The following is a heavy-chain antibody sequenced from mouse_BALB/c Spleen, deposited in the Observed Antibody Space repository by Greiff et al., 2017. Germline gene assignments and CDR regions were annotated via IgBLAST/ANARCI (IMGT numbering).Heavy chain of an antibody. J-gene: IGHJ4*01. CDR2: INPSNGGT. CDR1: GYTFTSYY. Sequence: QVQLKESGAELVKPGASVKLSCKASGYTFTSYYMYWVKQRPGQGLEWIGEINPSNGGTNFNEKFKIKATLTVDKSSSTAYMQLSSLTSEDSAVYYCTSGGYYVMDYWGQGTSVTVSS. CDR3: TSGGYYVMDY. V-gene: IGHV1S81*02.